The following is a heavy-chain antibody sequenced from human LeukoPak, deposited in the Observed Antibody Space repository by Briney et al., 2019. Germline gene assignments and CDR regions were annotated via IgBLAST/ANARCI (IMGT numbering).Heavy chain of an antibody. D-gene: IGHD3-22*01. Sequence: ASVKVSCKASGYTFTGYYMHWVRQAPGQGLEWMGWINPNSGGTNYAQKFQGRVTMTRDASISTAYMELSRLRSDDTAVYYCARELNGYYYDSSGYRFDPWGQGTLVTVSS. CDR1: GYTFTGYY. CDR2: INPNSGGT. J-gene: IGHJ5*02. V-gene: IGHV1-2*02. CDR3: ARELNGYYYDSSGYRFDP.